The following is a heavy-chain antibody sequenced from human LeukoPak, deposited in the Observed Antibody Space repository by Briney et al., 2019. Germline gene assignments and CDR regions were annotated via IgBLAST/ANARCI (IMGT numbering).Heavy chain of an antibody. Sequence: GGSLRLSCAASGFTFSSYAMSWVRQAPGKGLEWVSAISGSGGSTYYADSVKGRFTISRDKSKNTLFLQMNSLRAEDTAVYYCAKSSEIFGVLILFDYWGQGTLVTVSS. V-gene: IGHV3-23*01. CDR1: GFTFSSYA. CDR2: ISGSGGST. J-gene: IGHJ4*02. CDR3: AKSSEIFGVLILFDY. D-gene: IGHD3-3*01.